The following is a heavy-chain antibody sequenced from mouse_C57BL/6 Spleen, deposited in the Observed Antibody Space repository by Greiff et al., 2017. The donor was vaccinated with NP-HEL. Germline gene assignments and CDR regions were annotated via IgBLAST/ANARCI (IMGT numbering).Heavy chain of an antibody. CDR2: ISYDGSN. V-gene: IGHV3-6*01. J-gene: IGHJ1*03. Sequence: DVQLVESGPGLVKPSQSLSLTCSVTGYSITSGYYWNWIRQFPGNKLEWMGYISYDGSNNYNPSLKNRISITRDTSKNQFFLKLNSVTTEDTATYYCARGGYVPYFDVWGTGTTVTVSS. CDR3: ARGGYVPYFDV. D-gene: IGHD2-2*01. CDR1: GYSITSGYY.